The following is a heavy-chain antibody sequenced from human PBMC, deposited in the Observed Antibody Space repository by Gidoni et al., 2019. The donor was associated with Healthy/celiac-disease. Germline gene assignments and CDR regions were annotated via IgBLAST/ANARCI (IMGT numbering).Heavy chain of an antibody. D-gene: IGHD3-3*01. J-gene: IGHJ4*02. V-gene: IGHV3-7*03. CDR2: IKQDGSEK. Sequence: EVPLVESGGGLVQPGGSLKLPGASSRFPFSSYWMSWVRQAPGKGLEWVANIKQDGSEKYYVDSVKGLFTISRDNAKNSLYLQMNSLRAEDTAVYYCARGDDFWSGGGDYWGQGTLVTVSS. CDR3: ARGDDFWSGGGDY. CDR1: RFPFSSYW.